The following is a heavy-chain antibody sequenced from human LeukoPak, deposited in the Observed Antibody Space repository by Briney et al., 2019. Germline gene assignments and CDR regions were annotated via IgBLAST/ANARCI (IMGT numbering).Heavy chain of an antibody. J-gene: IGHJ3*02. CDR1: GFTFSNYW. Sequence: AGGSLRLSCAASGFTFSNYWMSWVRQAPGKGLEWVSSISTASIYIYYADSVKGRFTISRDNAKNSLYLQMNSLRAGDTAVYYCARGDSIVATIIGESTDAFDIWGQGTMVTVSS. V-gene: IGHV3-21*06. D-gene: IGHD5-12*01. CDR3: ARGDSIVATIIGESTDAFDI. CDR2: ISTASIYI.